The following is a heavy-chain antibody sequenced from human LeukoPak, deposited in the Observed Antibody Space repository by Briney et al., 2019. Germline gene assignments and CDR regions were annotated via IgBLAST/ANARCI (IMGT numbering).Heavy chain of an antibody. CDR2: IYRSGST. CDR3: ARERDYYGSGSYSFRPYYYYYMDV. Sequence: SETLSLTCTVSGYSISSGYYWGWIRQPPGKGLEWIGSIYRSGSTYYNPSLKSRVTISVDTSKNQFSLKLSSVTAADTAVYYCARERDYYGSGSYSFRPYYYYYMDVWGKGTTVTVSS. J-gene: IGHJ6*03. V-gene: IGHV4-38-2*02. D-gene: IGHD3-10*01. CDR1: GYSISSGYY.